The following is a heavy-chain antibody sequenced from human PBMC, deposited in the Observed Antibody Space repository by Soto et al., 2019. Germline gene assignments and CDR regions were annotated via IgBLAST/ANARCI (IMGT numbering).Heavy chain of an antibody. Sequence: EVQLVESGGDLVKPGGSLRLSCVASAFNFPNGWMTWVRQAPGKGMEWVGRIKSXIDGGTADYAAPVKGRFTISRDDSXXXXXXXXXXXXXXXXXXXXXXXXXXXXXXXXWGQXTTVXVSS. CDR1: AFNFPNGW. J-gene: IGHJ6*02. V-gene: IGHV3-15*01. CDR3: XXXXXXXXXXX. CDR2: IKSXIDGGTA.